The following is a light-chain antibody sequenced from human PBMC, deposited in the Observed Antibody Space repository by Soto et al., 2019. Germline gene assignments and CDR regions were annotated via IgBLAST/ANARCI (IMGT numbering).Light chain of an antibody. Sequence: ETVTTQSPATLSVSPRERVTLSCRASQSISSNLAWYQQKPGQAPRLLIYDASTRATGIPARFSGSGSGTEFTLTISSLQSEDFVVYYCQQYNILPYTFGQGTRLEIK. CDR3: QQYNILPYT. V-gene: IGKV3-15*01. CDR1: QSISSN. J-gene: IGKJ2*01. CDR2: DAS.